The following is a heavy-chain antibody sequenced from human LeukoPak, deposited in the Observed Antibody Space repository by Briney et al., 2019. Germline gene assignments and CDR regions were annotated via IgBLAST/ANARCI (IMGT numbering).Heavy chain of an antibody. J-gene: IGHJ4*02. D-gene: IGHD4-17*01. CDR2: IIPILGIA. V-gene: IGHV1-69*04. CDR3: ARDTALDY. CDR1: GGTFSSYA. Sequence: ASGKFSCKASGGTFSSYAISWVRQAPVQGLEWMGRIIPILGIANYAQKFQGRVTITADKSTSTAYMELSSLRSEDTAVYYCARDTALDYWGQGTLVTVSS.